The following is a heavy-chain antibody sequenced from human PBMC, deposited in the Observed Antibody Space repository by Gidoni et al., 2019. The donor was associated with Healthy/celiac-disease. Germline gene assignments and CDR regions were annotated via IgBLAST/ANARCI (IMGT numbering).Heavy chain of an antibody. V-gene: IGHV3-23*01. J-gene: IGHJ1*01. Sequence: EVQLLESGGGLVQPGGSLRLSCAPSGFTFSSYAMSWVRQAPGKGLEWVSAMSGSGGSTYYADSVKGRFTISRDNSKNTLYLQMNSLRAEDTAVYYCAKGGDIVVVPAAILYFQHWGQGTLVTVSS. CDR3: AKGGDIVVVPAAILYFQH. CDR1: GFTFSSYA. CDR2: MSGSGGST. D-gene: IGHD2-2*01.